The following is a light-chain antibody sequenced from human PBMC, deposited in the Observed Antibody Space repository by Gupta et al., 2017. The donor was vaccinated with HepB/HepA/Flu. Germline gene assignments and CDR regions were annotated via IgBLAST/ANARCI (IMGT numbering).Light chain of an antibody. V-gene: IGLV2-23*02. CDR1: SSDVGGYNL. Sequence: QPALTQPASVSGSPGQSITISCTGTSSDVGGYNLVSWYQHHPDKAPKLKIYEVSERPSGVSNRVSGSKSGNTESLTISGLQPEDEADYYCCSYASSSTLVFGGGTKLTVL. CDR3: CSYASSSTLV. J-gene: IGLJ2*01. CDR2: EVS.